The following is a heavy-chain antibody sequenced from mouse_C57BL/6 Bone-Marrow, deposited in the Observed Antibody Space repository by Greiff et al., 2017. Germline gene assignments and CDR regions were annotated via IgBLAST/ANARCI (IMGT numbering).Heavy chain of an antibody. D-gene: IGHD1-1*01. CDR1: GYSFTGYY. J-gene: IGHJ1*03. Sequence: LKESGPELVKPGASVKISCKASGYSFTGYYMNWVKQSTEKSLEWIGEINPSTGGTTYNQKFKAKATLTVDKSSSTAYMQLKSLTSEDSAVYDCARGPYYYGSSDWYCDVWGTGTTVTVSS. V-gene: IGHV1-42*01. CDR2: INPSTGGT. CDR3: ARGPYYYGSSDWYCDV.